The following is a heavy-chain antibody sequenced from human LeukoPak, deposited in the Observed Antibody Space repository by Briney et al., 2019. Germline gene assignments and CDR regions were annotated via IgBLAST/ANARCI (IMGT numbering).Heavy chain of an antibody. CDR2: FDPEDGET. D-gene: IGHD3-22*01. Sequence: ASVKVSCKVSGYTLTELSMHWVRQAPGKGLEWMGGFDPEDGETIYAQKFQGRVTITADKSTSTAYMELSSLRSEDTAVYYCARAAGPYSSGYYFGGDYWGQGTLVTVSS. V-gene: IGHV1-24*01. CDR3: ARAAGPYSSGYYFGGDY. CDR1: GYTLTELS. J-gene: IGHJ4*02.